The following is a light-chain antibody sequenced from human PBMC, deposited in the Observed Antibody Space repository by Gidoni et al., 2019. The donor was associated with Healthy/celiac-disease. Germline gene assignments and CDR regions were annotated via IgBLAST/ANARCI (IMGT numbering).Light chain of an antibody. CDR2: AAS. V-gene: IGKV1-39*01. J-gene: IGKJ2*01. Sequence: IHMTQSTSSLSSSVLDRVTITCRASQSISSALNWYQQKQGKDPTLLIYAASSLQSWVLSRFSGSGSATDFNLIISSLQPEDFVIYYCLQSFGNPRTFGQGTKLEIK. CDR3: LQSFGNPRT. CDR1: QSISSA.